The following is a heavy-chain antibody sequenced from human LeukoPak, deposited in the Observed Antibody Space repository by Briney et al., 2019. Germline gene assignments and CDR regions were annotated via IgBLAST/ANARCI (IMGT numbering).Heavy chain of an antibody. CDR3: ARGNYYDSSGLPFDH. D-gene: IGHD3-22*01. V-gene: IGHV4-34*01. CDR1: GGSFSGSY. J-gene: IGHJ4*02. CDR2: INHSGSA. Sequence: SETLSLTCAVYGGSFSGSYWSWIRQPPGKGLEWIGEINHSGSANYYPSLKSRVTMSVDTSKNQFSLNLSSVTAADTAVYYCARGNYYDSSGLPFDHWGQGTLVTVSS.